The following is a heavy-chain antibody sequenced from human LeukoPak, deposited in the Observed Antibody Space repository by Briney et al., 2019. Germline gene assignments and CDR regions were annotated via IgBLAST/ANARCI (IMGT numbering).Heavy chain of an antibody. D-gene: IGHD2-21*02. J-gene: IGHJ5*02. CDR1: GGTFSSYA. Sequence: VASVTVSRTASGGTFSSYAISWVRQAPGQGLEWMGGIIPIFGTANYAQKFQGRVTITADESTSTAYMELSSLRSEDTAVYYCASRPLVGDLTHNWFDPWGQGTLVTVSS. V-gene: IGHV1-69*13. CDR2: IIPIFGTA. CDR3: ASRPLVGDLTHNWFDP.